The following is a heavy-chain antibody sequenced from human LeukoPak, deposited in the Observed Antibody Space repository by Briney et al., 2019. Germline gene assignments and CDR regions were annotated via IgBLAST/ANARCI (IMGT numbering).Heavy chain of an antibody. J-gene: IGHJ6*03. D-gene: IGHD3-3*01. Sequence: PGGSLRLSCAASGFTFSSYSLNWVRQAPGKGLEWVSYIDSSSSTRYYADSVKGRFTISRDNAKNSLYLQMNSLRAEDTAVYYCARLRYHDFWSGYWKYYYYMDVWGKGTTVTVSS. CDR2: IDSSSSTR. V-gene: IGHV3-48*01. CDR1: GFTFSSYS. CDR3: ARLRYHDFWSGYWKYYYYMDV.